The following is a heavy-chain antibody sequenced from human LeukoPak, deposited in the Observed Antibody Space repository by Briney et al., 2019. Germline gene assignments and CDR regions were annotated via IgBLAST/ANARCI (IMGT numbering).Heavy chain of an antibody. J-gene: IGHJ4*02. D-gene: IGHD6-19*01. V-gene: IGHV4-28*06. Sequence: SDTLSLTCAVSDYSISSSNWWGWIRQPPGRGLEWIGYIHYTGSTSYNPSLKSRVTMSEDTSKNQFSLKLTSVTALDTAVYYCAKCDSSGYYFDFWGQGSLVTVSS. CDR1: DYSISSSNW. CDR3: AKCDSSGYYFDF. CDR2: IHYTGST.